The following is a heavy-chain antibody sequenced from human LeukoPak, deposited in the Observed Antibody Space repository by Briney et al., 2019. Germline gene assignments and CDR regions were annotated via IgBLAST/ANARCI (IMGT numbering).Heavy chain of an antibody. CDR3: ARGFSGFWEFDF. J-gene: IGHJ4*02. Sequence: SETLSLTCAVSGGSFSSYSWNWIRQLPGGGRGGIAEINFTGNTETGTTSYSPSLKSRVTISADTSTNQLSLHLRSATVADTGVYFCARGFSGFWEFDFWGQGTLVTVSS. V-gene: IGHV4-34*01. CDR2: INFTGNTETGTT. CDR1: GGSFSSYS. D-gene: IGHD3-3*01.